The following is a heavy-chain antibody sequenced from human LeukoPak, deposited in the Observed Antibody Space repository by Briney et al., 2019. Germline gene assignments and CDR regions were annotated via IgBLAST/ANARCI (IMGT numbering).Heavy chain of an antibody. CDR1: GFILSNYR. Sequence: GGSLRLSCAASGFILSNYRMNWVRQAPGKGLEWVSSISSSSSYIYYADSVKGRFTISRDNAKNSLYLQMNSLRAEDTAVYYCASTGTTGNYWGQGTLVTVAS. CDR2: ISSSSSYI. D-gene: IGHD1-1*01. V-gene: IGHV3-21*01. J-gene: IGHJ4*02. CDR3: ASTGTTGNY.